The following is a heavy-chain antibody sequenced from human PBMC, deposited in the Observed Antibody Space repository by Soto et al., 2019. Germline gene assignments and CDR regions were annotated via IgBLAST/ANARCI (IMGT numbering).Heavy chain of an antibody. J-gene: IGHJ4*02. CDR1: GYTFSSYA. D-gene: IGHD7-27*01. CDR2: INAGYGNT. CDR3: ARDTGDGTFDF. V-gene: IGHV1-3*01. Sequence: QVPLVQSGAEVRKPGASVKVSCKASGYTFSSYAMHWVRQAPGQRLEWMGWINAGYGNTKSSQKFQDRVTISRDTSASTADIDLTSLRSEDTAVYYCARDTGDGTFDFWGQGTLVTVSS.